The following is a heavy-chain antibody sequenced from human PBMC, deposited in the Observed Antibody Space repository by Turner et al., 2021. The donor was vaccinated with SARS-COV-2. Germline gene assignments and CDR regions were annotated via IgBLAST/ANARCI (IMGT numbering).Heavy chain of an antibody. CDR1: VFTCSSYW. Sequence: EVQLAESGGGWVQPGQSQRLPCAASVFTCSSYWMSWVRQAAGKGVGWVGNIKQEGSEKYYVDSGKGRFTIARDNAKNSLYLQMNSLRAEDTDVCYCARLHTGSWYFDGWGQGTLVTVSS. CDR3: ARLHTGSWYFDG. V-gene: IGHV3-7*03. CDR2: IKQEGSEK. J-gene: IGHJ4*02. D-gene: IGHD6-13*01.